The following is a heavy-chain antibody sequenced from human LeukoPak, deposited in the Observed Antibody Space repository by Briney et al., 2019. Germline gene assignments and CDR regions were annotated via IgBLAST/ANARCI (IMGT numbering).Heavy chain of an antibody. CDR3: ARGRTTATSPLY. CDR2: INHSGST. J-gene: IGHJ4*02. D-gene: IGHD1-1*01. V-gene: IGHV4-34*01. CDR1: GFTFSSYS. Sequence: GSLRLSCAASGFTFSSYSMNWVRDPLGKGLEWIGEINHSGSTNYNPSLKSRVTISVDTSKNQFSLNLNSVTAAGTAVYYCARGRTTATSPLYWGQGTLVTVSS.